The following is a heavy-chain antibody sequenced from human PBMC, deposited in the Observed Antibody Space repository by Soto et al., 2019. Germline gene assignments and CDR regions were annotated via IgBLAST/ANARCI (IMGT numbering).Heavy chain of an antibody. CDR2: IEGDGSEQ. CDR3: VRGLYTGSPHFFF. CDR1: ELPFNTYW. D-gene: IGHD1-26*01. Sequence: PGGSLRLSCAASELPFNTYWMTWVRQAPGKGLEWVANIEGDGSEQNYVDSVKGRFTVSRDNAKRSLYLQMNSLRVEDTAVYYCVRGLYTGSPHFFFWGQGTLVTVSS. J-gene: IGHJ4*02. V-gene: IGHV3-7*05.